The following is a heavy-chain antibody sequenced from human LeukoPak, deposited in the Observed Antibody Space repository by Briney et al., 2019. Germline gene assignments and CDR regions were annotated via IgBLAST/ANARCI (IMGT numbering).Heavy chain of an antibody. CDR2: MNPNSGNT. V-gene: IGHV1-8*01. CDR1: GYTFTTYD. Sequence: ASVRVSSTASGYTFTTYDINWVRQATGQGLEGMGWMNPNSGNTGYAQKFQGRVTMTRNTSISTTYMQQSSLRSEDTAVYYCARVGSYYGMDVWGQGTTVTVSS. J-gene: IGHJ6*02. D-gene: IGHD2-15*01. CDR3: ARVGSYYGMDV.